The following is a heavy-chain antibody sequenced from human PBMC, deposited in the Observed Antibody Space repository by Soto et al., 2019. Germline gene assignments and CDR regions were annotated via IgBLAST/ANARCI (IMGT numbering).Heavy chain of an antibody. Sequence: GGSLRLSCAASGFTFRSYARSWVRQAPGKGLEWVSAISGSGGSTYYADSVKGRFAISRDNSKNTLYLQMNSLRAEDTAVYYCAKGPGKDIVVVPAATYYMDVWGKGTTVTAP. CDR2: ISGSGGST. CDR3: AKGPGKDIVVVPAATYYMDV. D-gene: IGHD2-2*01. V-gene: IGHV3-23*01. CDR1: GFTFRSYA. J-gene: IGHJ6*03.